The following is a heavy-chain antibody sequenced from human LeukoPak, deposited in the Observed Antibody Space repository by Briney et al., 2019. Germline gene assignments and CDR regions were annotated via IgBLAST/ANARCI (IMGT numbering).Heavy chain of an antibody. CDR1: GFPLNSRW. V-gene: IGHV3-74*03. CDR3: ARGGARSHDY. D-gene: IGHD1-26*01. Sequence: GGSLRLSCAASGFPLNSRWMHWVRQAPGKGLMWVSRIESDGIATTYAESVKGRFTISRDDAKNTLYLQMSSLRLDDTAVYCCARGGARSHDYWGQGTLVTVSS. J-gene: IGHJ4*02. CDR2: IESDGIAT.